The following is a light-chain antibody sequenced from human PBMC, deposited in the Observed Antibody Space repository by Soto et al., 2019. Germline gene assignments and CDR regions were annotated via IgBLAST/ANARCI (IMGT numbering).Light chain of an antibody. CDR2: GAS. CDR3: QHYDYSTAT. V-gene: IGKV3-20*01. J-gene: IGKJ1*01. Sequence: EIVLTQSPGTLSLSPGERATLSCRASQSVSSNLVAWYQQKPGQAPRPFIYGASSRATGIPDRFSGSGSGTDFTLTISRLEPEDFAVYYCQHYDYSTATFGQGTKVEIK. CDR1: QSVSSNL.